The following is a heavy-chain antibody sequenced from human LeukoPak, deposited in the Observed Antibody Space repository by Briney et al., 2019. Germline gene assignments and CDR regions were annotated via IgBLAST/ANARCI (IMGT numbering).Heavy chain of an antibody. V-gene: IGHV1-2*02. D-gene: IGHD1-26*01. CDR1: GYTLTGYF. J-gene: IGHJ4*02. CDR3: ARLRWERGALDY. Sequence: ASVKVSCKAAGYTLTGYFMDWVRQAPGQGLEWMGEINPNNGDTKYAQKFEGRVTMTRDTSITTAYMELSSLKSDDTAVYYGARLRWERGALDYWGQGTPVTVSS. CDR2: INPNNGDT.